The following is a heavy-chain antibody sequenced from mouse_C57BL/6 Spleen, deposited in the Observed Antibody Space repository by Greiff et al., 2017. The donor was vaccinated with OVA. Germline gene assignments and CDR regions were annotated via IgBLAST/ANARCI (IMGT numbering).Heavy chain of an antibody. D-gene: IGHD1-1*01. V-gene: IGHV1-64*01. Sequence: VQLQQPGAELVKPGASVKLSCKASGYTFTSYWMHWVKPRPGQGLEWIGMINPNSGSTNYNEKFKSKATLTVDKSSSTAYMQLSSLTSEDSAVYYCARDFITTVVAPMDYWGQGTSVTVSS. CDR1: GYTFTSYW. CDR2: INPNSGST. J-gene: IGHJ4*01. CDR3: ARDFITTVVAPMDY.